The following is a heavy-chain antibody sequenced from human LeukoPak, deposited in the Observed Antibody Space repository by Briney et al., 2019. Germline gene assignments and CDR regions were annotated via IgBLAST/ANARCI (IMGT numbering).Heavy chain of an antibody. CDR2: ISYDGSNK. CDR1: GFTFSSYG. J-gene: IGHJ6*02. CDR3: AAAYGSGSLYYYYGMDV. D-gene: IGHD3-10*01. Sequence: GGSLRLSCAASGFTFSSYGMHWVRQAPGKGLEWVAVISYDGSNKYYADSVKGRFTISRDNSKNTLYLQMNSLRAEDTAVYYCAAAYGSGSLYYYYGMDVWGQGTTVTVSS. V-gene: IGHV3-30*03.